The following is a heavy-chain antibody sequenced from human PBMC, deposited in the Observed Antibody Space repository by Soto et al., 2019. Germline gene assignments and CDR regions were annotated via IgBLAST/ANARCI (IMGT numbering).Heavy chain of an antibody. CDR1: GYTFTSYD. CDR2: MNPNSGNT. Sequence: ASVKVSCKASGYTFTSYDINWVRQATGQGLEWMGWMNPNSGNTAYAQKFQGRVTMTRNTSISTAYMELSSLGSEDTAVYYCAREREGSGFDPWGQGTLVTVSS. CDR3: AREREGSGFDP. D-gene: IGHD1-26*01. J-gene: IGHJ5*02. V-gene: IGHV1-8*01.